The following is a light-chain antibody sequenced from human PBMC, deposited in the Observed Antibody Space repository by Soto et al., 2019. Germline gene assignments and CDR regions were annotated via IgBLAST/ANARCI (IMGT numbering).Light chain of an antibody. Sequence: DIVMTQSPLSLPVTPGEPASISCRSSQSLLHNNGYNYLDWYLQKPGQSPQLLIYLGSNRASGVPDRFSGSGSGTDFTLKISRVEAEDVGVYYCMQGTHWPITFGQVTRLEIK. V-gene: IGKV2-28*01. J-gene: IGKJ5*01. CDR3: MQGTHWPIT. CDR1: QSLLHNNGYNY. CDR2: LGS.